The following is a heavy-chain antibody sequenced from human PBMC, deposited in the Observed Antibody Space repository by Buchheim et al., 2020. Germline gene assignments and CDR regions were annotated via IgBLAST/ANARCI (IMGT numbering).Heavy chain of an antibody. J-gene: IGHJ1*01. Sequence: QVQLGESGGGVVQPGRSLRLSCAASGFTFSDYGMHWVRQAPGKGLEWVAIISYDGRSKYYSDSVKGRFTISRDNSRNTLYLQMNSLRAEDTAVYYCAKDMAPIVGATAEYFQHWGQGTL. CDR1: GFTFSDYG. CDR2: ISYDGRSK. V-gene: IGHV3-30*18. CDR3: AKDMAPIVGATAEYFQH. D-gene: IGHD1-26*01.